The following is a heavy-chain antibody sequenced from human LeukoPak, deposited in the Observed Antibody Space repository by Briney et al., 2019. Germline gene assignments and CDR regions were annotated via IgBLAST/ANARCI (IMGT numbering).Heavy chain of an antibody. CDR3: TTSYSGNSWYDWFGP. J-gene: IGHJ5*02. CDR1: GFTFSGSS. CDR2: IRTKANSYAT. V-gene: IGHV3-73*01. D-gene: IGHD6-13*01. Sequence: SGGSLRLSCAASGFTFSGSSIHWVRQASGKGLEWVGLIRTKANSYATAYAASVTGRFTISRDDSEDTSYLQMNSLKTEDTALYFCTTSYSGNSWYDWFGPWGQETLVTVSS.